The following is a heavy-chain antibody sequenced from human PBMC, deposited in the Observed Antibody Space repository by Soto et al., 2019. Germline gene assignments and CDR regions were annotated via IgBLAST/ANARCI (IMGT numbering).Heavy chain of an antibody. CDR2: IWYDGSKK. CDR1: GFTFSNFG. CDR3: AKGYYEGSGYFAY. D-gene: IGHD3-22*01. V-gene: IGHV3-33*06. Sequence: PGGSLRLSCAASGFTFSNFGMHWVRQAPGTGLKKMAVIWYDGSKKYYIDYVKGRFTIYRDNSKSTLFLQIDSLIVEDTAVYYCAKGYYEGSGYFAYWGQGT. J-gene: IGHJ4*02.